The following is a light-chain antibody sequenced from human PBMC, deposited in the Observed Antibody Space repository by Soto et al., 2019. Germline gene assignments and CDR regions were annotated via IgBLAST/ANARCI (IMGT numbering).Light chain of an antibody. CDR3: RQDYILPRT. J-gene: IGKJ1*01. V-gene: IGKV3-15*01. CDR2: GAS. CDR1: QSVSIN. Sequence: EVVMTKSPDTLSVSTGERATLSCSASQSVSINLAWNQQRPGQAPRLLIYGASIRATGVPSRFSGSGSGTDFTLTISSLQPEDFAPDYCRQDYILPRTFAQETKLDIK.